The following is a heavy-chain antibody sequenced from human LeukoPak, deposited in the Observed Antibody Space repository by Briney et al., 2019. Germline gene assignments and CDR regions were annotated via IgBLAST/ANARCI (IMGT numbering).Heavy chain of an antibody. D-gene: IGHD6-19*01. CDR2: MSAYNGNT. CDR3: ARDHGSPYSSGWYIGKNWFDP. CDR1: GYTFTNYT. Sequence: GASVKVSCKASGYTFTNYTISWVRQAPGQGLGWMGWMSAYNGNTNYAQRLQGRVAMTTDTSTSTAYMELRSLRSDDTAMYYCARDHGSPYSSGWYIGKNWFDPWGQGTLVTVSS. V-gene: IGHV1-18*01. J-gene: IGHJ5*02.